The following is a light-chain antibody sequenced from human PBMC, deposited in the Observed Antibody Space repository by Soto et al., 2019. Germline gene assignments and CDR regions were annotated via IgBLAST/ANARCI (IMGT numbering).Light chain of an antibody. J-gene: IGKJ4*01. CDR3: QHYVTWPLA. V-gene: IGKV3-15*01. CDR1: RGIGST. Sequence: EVVMTQSPATLSVSPGERAILSCRASRGIGSTLAWYQQKPGQTPRLLIYDTSTRATGVPGRFIGSRSGTEFTLTITSLQSEDFAIYYCQHYVTWPLAFGGGTRVENK. CDR2: DTS.